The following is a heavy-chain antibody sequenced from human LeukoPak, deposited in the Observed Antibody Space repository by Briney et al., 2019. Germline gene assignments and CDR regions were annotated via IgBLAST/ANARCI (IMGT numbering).Heavy chain of an antibody. J-gene: IGHJ4*02. CDR2: IYYSGST. CDR1: GGSISSSSYY. CDR3: ARVVDTAMVLFDY. V-gene: IGHV4-39*07. Sequence: KASETLSLTCTVSGGSISSSSYYWGWIRQPPGKGLEWIGSIYYSGSTYYNPSLKSRVTISVDTSKNQFSLKLSSVTAADTAVYYCARVVDTAMVLFDYWGQGTLVTVSS. D-gene: IGHD5-18*01.